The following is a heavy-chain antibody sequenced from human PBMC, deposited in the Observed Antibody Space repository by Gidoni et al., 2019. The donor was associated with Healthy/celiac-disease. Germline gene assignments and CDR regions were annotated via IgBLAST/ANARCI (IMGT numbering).Heavy chain of an antibody. Sequence: EVQLLESGGGLVQPGGSLRLSCAASGFTFSSYATSWVRQAPGKGLEWVSAISGSGGSTYYADSVKGRFTISRDNSKNTLYLQMNSLRAEDTAVYYCAKGVGPGVFGDSSSPDYWGQGTLVTVSS. V-gene: IGHV3-23*01. CDR1: GFTFSSYA. CDR2: ISGSGGST. D-gene: IGHD6-13*01. J-gene: IGHJ4*02. CDR3: AKGVGPGVFGDSSSPDY.